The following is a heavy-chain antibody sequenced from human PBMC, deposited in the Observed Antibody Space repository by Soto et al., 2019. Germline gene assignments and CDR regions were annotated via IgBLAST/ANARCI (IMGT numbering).Heavy chain of an antibody. CDR2: INPNSGGT. D-gene: IGHD3-10*01. Sequence: QVQLVQSGAEVKKPGASVKVSCKASGYTFTGYYMHWVRQAPGQGLEWMGWINPNSGGTNYAQKVQSLITMTRDTSSSTAYMELSRLRSDDTAVYYCARSAFFGEFFSGPGPGYDMDVWGKGTTVTVSS. CDR1: GYTFTGYY. CDR3: ARSAFFGEFFSGPGPGYDMDV. V-gene: IGHV1-2*04. J-gene: IGHJ6*03.